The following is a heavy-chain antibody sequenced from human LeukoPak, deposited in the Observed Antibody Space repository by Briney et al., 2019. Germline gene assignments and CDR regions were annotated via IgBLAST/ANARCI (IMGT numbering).Heavy chain of an antibody. J-gene: IGHJ3*02. D-gene: IGHD2-21*02. CDR2: ISSSSSYI. V-gene: IGHV3-21*01. CDR1: GFTVSSNY. Sequence: AGGSLRLSCAVSGFTVSSNYMSWVRQAPGKGLEWVSSISSSSSYIYYADSVKGRFTISRDNAKNSLYLQMNSLRAEDTAVYYCARDPCGGDCYAFDIWGQGTMVTVSS. CDR3: ARDPCGGDCYAFDI.